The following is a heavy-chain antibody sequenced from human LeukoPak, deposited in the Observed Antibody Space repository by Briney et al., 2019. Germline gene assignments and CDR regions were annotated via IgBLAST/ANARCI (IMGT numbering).Heavy chain of an antibody. CDR2: ISSSGST. J-gene: IGHJ5*02. Sequence: SETLSLTCTVAGGSLSGYYWNWIRQSADKGLEWIGRISSSGSTNYNPSLKSRVTMSVDTSKNQFSLRLSSVTAADTAVYYCARYSASGIYHALVSWGQGTLVSVSS. D-gene: IGHD3-3*01. CDR1: GGSLSGYY. V-gene: IGHV4-4*07. CDR3: ARYSASGIYHALVS.